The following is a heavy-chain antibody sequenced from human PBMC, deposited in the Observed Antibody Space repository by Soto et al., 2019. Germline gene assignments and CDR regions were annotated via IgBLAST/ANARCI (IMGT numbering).Heavy chain of an antibody. CDR1: GYTFTSYW. V-gene: IGHV5-51*01. D-gene: IGHD3-22*01. CDR2: IYPGDSDT. J-gene: IGHJ4*02. Sequence: PGESLKISCKGSGYTFTSYWIGWVRQMPGKGLEWMGVIYPGDSDTRYSPSFQGQVTISGDPPKNQFSLKLSSLTAADTAVYYCASGSGYYFRYFHYWGQGTLVTVSS. CDR3: ASGSGYYFRYFHY.